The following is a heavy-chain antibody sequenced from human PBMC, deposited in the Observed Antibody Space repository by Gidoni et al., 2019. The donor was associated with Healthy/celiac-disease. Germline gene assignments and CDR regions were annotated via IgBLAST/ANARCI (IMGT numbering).Heavy chain of an antibody. CDR1: GYSISSGYY. Sequence: QVQLQESGPGLVKPSETLSLTCAVSGYSISSGYYWGWIRQPPGKGLEWIGSIYHSGSTYYNPSLKSRVTISVDTSKNQFSLKLSSVTAADTAVYYCARAARIAARVDYWGQGTLVTVSS. J-gene: IGHJ4*02. D-gene: IGHD6-6*01. V-gene: IGHV4-38-2*01. CDR2: IYHSGST. CDR3: ARAARIAARVDY.